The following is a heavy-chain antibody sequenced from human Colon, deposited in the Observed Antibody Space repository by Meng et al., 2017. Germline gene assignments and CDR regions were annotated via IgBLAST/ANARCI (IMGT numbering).Heavy chain of an antibody. V-gene: IGHV4-38-2*02. Sequence: GPPAEGGPGLGNASETLSPTCAVSGYPLKSGYYGGWSPQAPGRGREWIASMHHSGSTYYNPSLKTRLSLSIDTSRNELSLKLTSVTAADSAVYYCARESGLLSAIVEIGRAGRFDPWGLGTLVTVSS. D-gene: IGHD2/OR15-2a*01. CDR1: GYPLKSGYY. CDR2: MHHSGST. J-gene: IGHJ5*02. CDR3: ARESGLLSAIVEIGRAGRFDP.